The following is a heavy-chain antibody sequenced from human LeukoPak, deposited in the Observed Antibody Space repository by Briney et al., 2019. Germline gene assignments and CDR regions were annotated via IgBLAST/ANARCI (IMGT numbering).Heavy chain of an antibody. D-gene: IGHD3-22*01. Sequence: VSCKASGFTFTSSAMQWVRQACGQPLEWIGWIFVGSGNTNYDQKSQERGTITRDMSTSTAYMELRSLRSEDTAVYYCAAGGTVNTDLDAFDIWGQGTMVTVSS. CDR1: GFTFTSSA. V-gene: IGHV1-58*02. J-gene: IGHJ3*02. CDR3: AAGGTVNTDLDAFDI. CDR2: IFVGSGNT.